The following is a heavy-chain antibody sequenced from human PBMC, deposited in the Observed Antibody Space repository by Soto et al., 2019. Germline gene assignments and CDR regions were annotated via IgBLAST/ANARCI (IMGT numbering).Heavy chain of an antibody. CDR2: IDSSGEK. Sequence: QVTLKESGPVLVKPTEPLTLRCTVSGLSITDSEMGVSWIRQPPGQPLEWLAHIDSSGEKSYRTFLKSRLAISTDPSKSQIVLTMTNMDPADTATYYCARRHLAVAVSPWFDPWGQGIPVTVSS. D-gene: IGHD6-19*01. CDR1: GLSITDSEMG. CDR3: ARRHLAVAVSPWFDP. V-gene: IGHV2-26*01. J-gene: IGHJ5*02.